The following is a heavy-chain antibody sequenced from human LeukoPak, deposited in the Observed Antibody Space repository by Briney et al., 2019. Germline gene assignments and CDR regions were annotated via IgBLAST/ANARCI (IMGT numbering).Heavy chain of an antibody. CDR3: AIDKPNFIAAAGTPQVDY. Sequence: GGSLRLSCTASGFTFGDYAMSWVRQAPGKGLVWVSRINSDGSTTSYADSVKGRFTISRDNAKNTLYLQMNSLRAEDTAVYYCAIDKPNFIAAAGTPQVDYWGQGTLVTVSS. J-gene: IGHJ4*02. V-gene: IGHV3-74*01. D-gene: IGHD6-13*01. CDR1: GFTFGDYA. CDR2: INSDGSTT.